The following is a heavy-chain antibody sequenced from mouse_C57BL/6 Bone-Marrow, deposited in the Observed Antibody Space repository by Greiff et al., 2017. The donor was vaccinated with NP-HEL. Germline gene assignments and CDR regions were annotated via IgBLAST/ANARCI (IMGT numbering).Heavy chain of an antibody. CDR3: AKTGDYYDSSPGYFDV. D-gene: IGHD1-1*01. CDR2: IGSGGST. Sequence: VKLMESGPGLVQPSQSLSITCTVSGFSLTSYGVHWVRQPPGKGLEWLGVIGSGGSTDYNAAFISRLSISKDNSKSQVFFKMNSLQADDTAIYYCAKTGDYYDSSPGYFDVWGTGTTVTVSS. CDR1: GFSLTSYG. J-gene: IGHJ1*03. V-gene: IGHV2-4*01.